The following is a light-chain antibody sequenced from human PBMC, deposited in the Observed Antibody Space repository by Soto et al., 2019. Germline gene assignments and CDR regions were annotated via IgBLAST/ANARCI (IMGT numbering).Light chain of an antibody. CDR2: AAS. CDR3: QQSYSTLLT. J-gene: IGKJ4*01. CDR1: QDISNY. V-gene: IGKV1-39*01. Sequence: DIQMTQSPSSLSASVGDRVTITCRASQDISNYLNWYQQKPGKAPQLLIYAASSFHSGVPSRFSPSGSGTDFTLTISSLQPEDFVTYFCQQSYSTLLTFGGLTKV.